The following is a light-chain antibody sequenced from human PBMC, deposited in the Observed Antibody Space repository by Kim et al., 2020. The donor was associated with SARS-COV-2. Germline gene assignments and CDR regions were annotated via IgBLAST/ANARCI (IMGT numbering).Light chain of an antibody. J-gene: IGLJ2*01. CDR3: QVWDNRSDHAI. Sequence: APRKTAMSTCGGNNIGGKSVQWYQQKPGQAPVLVISYDSDRPSGIPERFSGSNSGNTATLTINGVEAGDEADYYCQVWDNRSDHAIFGGGTQLTVL. CDR1: NIGGKS. V-gene: IGLV3-21*04. CDR2: YDS.